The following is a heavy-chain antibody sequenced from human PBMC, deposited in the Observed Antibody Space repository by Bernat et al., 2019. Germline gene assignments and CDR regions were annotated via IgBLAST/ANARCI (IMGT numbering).Heavy chain of an antibody. J-gene: IGHJ3*02. CDR1: GFTFSSYG. CDR2: IWYDGSNK. D-gene: IGHD6-19*01. CDR3: ARDKGVAANDAFDI. Sequence: VQLVESGGGLVKPGGSLRLSCAASGFTFSSYGMHWVRQAPGKGLEWVAVIWYDGSNKYYADSVKGRFTISRDNSKNTLYLQMNSLRAEDTAVYYCARDKGVAANDAFDIWGQGTMVTVSS. V-gene: IGHV3-33*01.